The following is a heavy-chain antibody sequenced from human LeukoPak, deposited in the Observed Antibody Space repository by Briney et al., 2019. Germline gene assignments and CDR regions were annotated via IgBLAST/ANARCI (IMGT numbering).Heavy chain of an antibody. Sequence: SETLSLTCAVYGGSFSGYYWSWIRQPPGKGLEWIGEISDSGSTNYNPSLKSRVTISVDTSKNQFSLKLSSVTAADTAEYYCASGFLGSSGRYLGYFDYWGQGTLVTVSS. CDR1: GGSFSGYY. CDR2: ISDSGST. J-gene: IGHJ4*02. D-gene: IGHD6-19*01. V-gene: IGHV4-34*01. CDR3: ASGFLGSSGRYLGYFDY.